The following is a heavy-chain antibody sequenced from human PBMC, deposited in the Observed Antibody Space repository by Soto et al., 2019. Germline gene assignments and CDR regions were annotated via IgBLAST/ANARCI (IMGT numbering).Heavy chain of an antibody. D-gene: IGHD2-2*02. J-gene: IGHJ3*02. CDR3: AKYRSRVPVPAAIGGAFDI. V-gene: IGHV3-23*01. CDR2: ISGSGGST. Sequence: GGSLRLSCAASGFTFSSYAMSWVRQAPGKGLEWVSAISGSGGSTYYADSVKGRFTISRDNSKNTLYLQMNSLRAEDTAVYYCAKYRSRVPVPAAIGGAFDIWGQGTMVTVSS. CDR1: GFTFSSYA.